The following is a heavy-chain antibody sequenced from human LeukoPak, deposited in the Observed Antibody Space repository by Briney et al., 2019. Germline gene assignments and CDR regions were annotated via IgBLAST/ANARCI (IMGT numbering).Heavy chain of an antibody. Sequence: GGSLRLSCTASGFTFNYYAMYWVRQAPRKGLEWVAGIFDSCGSAHYADSVKGRFTISSYNSKNTVYLQMDSLRGEDTALYYCTITTSGYSSGQYPGWPADHWGQGALVTVSS. V-gene: IGHV3-23*01. CDR3: TITTSGYSSGQYPGWPADH. CDR1: GFTFNYYA. J-gene: IGHJ4*02. CDR2: IFDSCGSA. D-gene: IGHD3-22*01.